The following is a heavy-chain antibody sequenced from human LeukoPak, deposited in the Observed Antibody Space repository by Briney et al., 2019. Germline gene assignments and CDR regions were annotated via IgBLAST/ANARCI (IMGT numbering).Heavy chain of an antibody. CDR1: GYTFSDYY. CDR3: AREGGAYTTWWKAFDM. D-gene: IGHD3-16*01. Sequence: ASVKVSCKASGYTFSDYYVHWVRQAPGQGLEWMGWINLRSGDTNYLEKFQGRVTVTRDTSISAAYLELNRLTSDDTAVYFCAREGGAYTTWWKAFDMWGQGTLVSVSS. CDR2: INLRSGDT. V-gene: IGHV1-2*02. J-gene: IGHJ3*02.